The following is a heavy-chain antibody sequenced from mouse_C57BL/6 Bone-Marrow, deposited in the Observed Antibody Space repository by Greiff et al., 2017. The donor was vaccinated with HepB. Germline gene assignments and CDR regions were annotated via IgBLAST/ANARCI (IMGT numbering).Heavy chain of an antibody. V-gene: IGHV1-15*01. CDR1: GYTFTDYE. D-gene: IGHD2-1*01. J-gene: IGHJ3*01. CDR3: TRSIYYGNYWFAY. CDR2: IDPETGGT. Sequence: QVQLQQSGAELVRPGASVTLSCKASGYTFTDYEMHWVKQTPVHGLEWIGAIDPETGGTAYNQKFKGKAILTADKSSSTAYMELRSLTSEDSAVYYCTRSIYYGNYWFAYWGQGTLVTVSA.